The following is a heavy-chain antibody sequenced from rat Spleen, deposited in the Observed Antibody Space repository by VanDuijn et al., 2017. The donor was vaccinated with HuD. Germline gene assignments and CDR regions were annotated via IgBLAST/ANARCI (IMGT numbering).Heavy chain of an antibody. CDR1: GFTFSAYY. V-gene: IGHV5-20*01. CDR3: ATAGSRVSRFAY. D-gene: IGHD1-4*01. Sequence: EVQLAESGGGLVQPGGSLNLSCAASGFTFSAYYMAWVRQAPTKGLEWVASVGYDGSRTYYRDSVRGRFTIFRDVAKSTLYLQMDSLRSEDTATYYCATAGSRVSRFAYWGQGTLVTVSS. J-gene: IGHJ3*01. CDR2: VGYDGSRT.